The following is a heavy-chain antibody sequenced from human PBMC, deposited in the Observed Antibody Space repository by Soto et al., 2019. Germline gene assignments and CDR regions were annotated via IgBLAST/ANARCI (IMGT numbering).Heavy chain of an antibody. CDR1: GFMFSNNG. CDR2: ISYDGSET. J-gene: IGHJ4*02. CDR3: AITSVADASFDY. V-gene: IGHV3-30*03. Sequence: QVQLVESGGGVVHPGRSLSLSCAGSGFMFSNNGMHWVRRAPGKGLEWVAFISYDGSETFYADSVKGRFTISRDKSKSTLFLHMSSLKNEDTAVYYCAITSVADASFDYWGQGTLVTVSS. D-gene: IGHD4-4*01.